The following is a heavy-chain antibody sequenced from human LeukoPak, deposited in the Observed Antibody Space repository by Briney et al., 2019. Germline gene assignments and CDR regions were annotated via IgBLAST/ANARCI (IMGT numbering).Heavy chain of an antibody. V-gene: IGHV3-7*01. CDR1: GFIFSTSW. D-gene: IGHD3-10*01. CDR2: IKQDGSQK. CDR3: VRGGYSSFDY. J-gene: IGHJ4*02. Sequence: GGSLRLSCAASGFIFSTSWMSWVRRAPGKGLEWVANIKQDGSQKHYVDSVKGRFTISRDTSKNLLYLQMNNLGAEDTAVYYCVRGGYSSFDYWGQGTLVTVSS.